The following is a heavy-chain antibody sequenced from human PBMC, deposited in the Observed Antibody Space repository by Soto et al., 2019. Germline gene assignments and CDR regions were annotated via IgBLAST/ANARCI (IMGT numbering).Heavy chain of an antibody. J-gene: IGHJ4*02. V-gene: IGHV1-69*12. D-gene: IGHD5-18*01. CDR3: ASGIQLWLRRINNGYSG. Sequence: QVQLVQSGAEVKKPESSVKVSCKAPGGTFSTYAISWVRPAPGQGLEWMGGIIPMFGTANYAQRFQERVTITADESTNTVYMELSRLRSEDTAVYFCASGIQLWLRRINNGYSGWGQGTLVTVSS. CDR1: GGTFSTYA. CDR2: IIPMFGTA.